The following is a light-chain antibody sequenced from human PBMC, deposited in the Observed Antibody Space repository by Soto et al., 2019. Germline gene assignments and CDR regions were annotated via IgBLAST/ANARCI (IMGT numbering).Light chain of an antibody. CDR2: GAS. J-gene: IGKJ4*01. Sequence: IVLTQSPGTLSLSPGERATLSCRASQSVTSSSLAWYQQKPGQAPRLLIYGASSRATGIPDRFSGSGSGTDFTLTISRLEPEDFAVYYCQQYVTSPLTFGGGTKVDIK. CDR3: QQYVTSPLT. CDR1: QSVTSSS. V-gene: IGKV3-20*01.